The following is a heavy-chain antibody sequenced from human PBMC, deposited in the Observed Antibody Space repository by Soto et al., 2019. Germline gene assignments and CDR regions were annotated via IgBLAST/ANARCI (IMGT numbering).Heavy chain of an antibody. Sequence: EVQLVESGGGLVKPGGSLRLSCAASGFTFSSYSMNWVRQAPGKGLEWVSSISSSSSYIYYAESVKGRFTISRDNAKNSLYLQMNSLRAEDTAVYYCARVYQQLCFDYWGQGTLVTVSS. D-gene: IGHD2-2*01. V-gene: IGHV3-21*01. J-gene: IGHJ4*02. CDR1: GFTFSSYS. CDR2: ISSSSSYI. CDR3: ARVYQQLCFDY.